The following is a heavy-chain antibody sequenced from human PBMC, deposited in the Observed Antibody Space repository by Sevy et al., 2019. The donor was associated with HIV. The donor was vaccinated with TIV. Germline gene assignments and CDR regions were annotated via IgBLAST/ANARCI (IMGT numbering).Heavy chain of an antibody. Sequence: GGSLRLSCSTSGFTFNSYWLTWVRQAPGKGLEWVAMISYDGINKDYADSVKGRFTLSRDNSKNTLFLQMNSLRAEDTALYYCARDLPHLLPWELSRGSDYWGQGTLVTVSS. V-gene: IGHV3-30*03. CDR2: ISYDGINK. CDR1: GFTFNSYW. CDR3: ARDLPHLLPWELSRGSDY. J-gene: IGHJ4*02. D-gene: IGHD1-26*01.